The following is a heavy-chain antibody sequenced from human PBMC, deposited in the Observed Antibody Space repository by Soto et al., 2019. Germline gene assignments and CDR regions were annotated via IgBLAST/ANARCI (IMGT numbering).Heavy chain of an antibody. V-gene: IGHV4-39*01. CDR3: ARRSITISGVLGYFDY. Sequence: SETLSLTCTVSGGSISSSSYCWGWIRQPPGKGLEWIGSIYYSGSTYYNPSLKSRVTISVDTSKNQFSLKLSSVTAADTAVYYCARRSITISGVLGYFDYWGQGTLVTVSS. CDR2: IYYSGST. CDR1: GGSISSSSYC. J-gene: IGHJ4*02. D-gene: IGHD3-3*01.